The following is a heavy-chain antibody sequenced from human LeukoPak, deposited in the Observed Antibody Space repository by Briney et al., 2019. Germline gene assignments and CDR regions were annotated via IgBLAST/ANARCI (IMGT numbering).Heavy chain of an antibody. V-gene: IGHV3-7*01. CDR3: AREITMVRGRSGWFDP. Sequence: GGSLRLSCAGSGFTFSDYWMTWVRQTPGKGLEWVANINEDGSDKYYVDSVKGRFTISRDNAENSLFLQMNSLRAEDTAVYYCAREITMVRGRSGWFDPWGQGTLVTVSS. J-gene: IGHJ5*02. CDR2: INEDGSDK. CDR1: GFTFSDYW. D-gene: IGHD3-10*01.